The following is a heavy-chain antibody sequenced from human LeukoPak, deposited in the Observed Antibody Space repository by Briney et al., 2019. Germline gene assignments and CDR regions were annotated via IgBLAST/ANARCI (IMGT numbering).Heavy chain of an antibody. CDR1: GFTFSNWA. D-gene: IGHD2-15*01. J-gene: IGHJ4*02. CDR2: ISCEGSNE. CDR3: ARGTTAQVVVVAATFPLDY. V-gene: IGHV3-30-3*01. Sequence: GGSLRLSCAASGFTFSNWAMHWVRESPGKGVEGVGVISCEGSNEYYADSVQGRFTISRDNSKNTLYLQMNSLRTEDTAVYYCARGTTAQVVVVAATFPLDYWGQGTLVTVSS.